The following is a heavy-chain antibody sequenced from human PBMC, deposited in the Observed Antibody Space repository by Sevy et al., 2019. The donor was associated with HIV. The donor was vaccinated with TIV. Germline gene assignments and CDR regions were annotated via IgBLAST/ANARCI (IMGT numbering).Heavy chain of an antibody. Sequence: GETLKISCKGSGYTFSNYWIGWVRQMPGKGLEWMGVIYPGDSDTRYSPSFQGQVNISADKSSSTADLQWSSLKTSDTAIYYCARYPIVVVPAAEYYFDYWGQGTLVTVSS. CDR3: ARYPIVVVPAAEYYFDY. V-gene: IGHV5-51*01. CDR2: IYPGDSDT. J-gene: IGHJ4*02. CDR1: GYTFSNYW. D-gene: IGHD2-2*01.